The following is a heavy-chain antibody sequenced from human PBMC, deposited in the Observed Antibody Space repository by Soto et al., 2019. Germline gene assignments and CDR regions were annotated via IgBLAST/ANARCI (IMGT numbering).Heavy chain of an antibody. V-gene: IGHV1-18*01. J-gene: IGHJ6*02. CDR3: ARDLSIAVAGASYYYGMDV. CDR1: GYTFTSYG. D-gene: IGHD6-19*01. Sequence: QVQLVQSGAEVKKPGASVKVSCKASGYTFTSYGISWVRQAPGQGLEWMGWISAYNGNTNYAQKLQGRVTMTTDTSTSTAYMELRSLRSDDTAVYYCARDLSIAVAGASYYYGMDVWGQGTTVTVSS. CDR2: ISAYNGNT.